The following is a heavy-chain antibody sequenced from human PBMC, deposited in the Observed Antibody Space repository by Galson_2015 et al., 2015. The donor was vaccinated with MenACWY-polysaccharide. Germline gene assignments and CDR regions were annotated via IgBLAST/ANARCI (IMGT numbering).Heavy chain of an antibody. Sequence: SLRLSCAASGFTFSDYYMSWIRQAPGKGLERVSYISSSGSTIYHADSVKGRFTISRDNAKNSLYLQMNSLRAEDTAVYYCAASLATGATFDIWGQGTMVTVSS. V-gene: IGHV3-11*01. CDR2: ISSSGSTI. CDR1: GFTFSDYY. CDR3: AASLATGATFDI. J-gene: IGHJ3*02. D-gene: IGHD1-14*01.